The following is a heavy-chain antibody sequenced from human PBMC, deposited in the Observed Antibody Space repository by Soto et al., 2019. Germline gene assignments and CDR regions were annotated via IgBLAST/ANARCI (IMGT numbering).Heavy chain of an antibody. J-gene: IGHJ4*02. CDR3: ARVVRIAVDDY. CDR2: INAGNGNT. CDR1: GYTFTSYA. D-gene: IGHD6-19*01. Sequence: QVQLVQSGAEVKKPGASVKVSCKASGYTFTSYAMHWVRQAPGQRLEWMGWINAGNGNTKYSQKFQGRVTITRDTSASTAYMELSSLRSEDTAVYYSARVVRIAVDDYWGQGTLVTVSP. V-gene: IGHV1-3*01.